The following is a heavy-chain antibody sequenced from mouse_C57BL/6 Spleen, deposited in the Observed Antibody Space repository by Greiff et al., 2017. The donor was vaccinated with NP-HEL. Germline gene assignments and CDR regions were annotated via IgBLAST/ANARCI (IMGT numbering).Heavy chain of an antibody. Sequence: EVQLQQSGAELVRPGASVKLSCTASGFNIKDYYMHWVKQRPEQGLEWIGRIDPEDGDTEYAPKFQGKATMTADTSSNTAYLQLSILAAEDTSVYYCTTNLVVDGYFDVWGTGTTVTVAS. CDR3: TTNLVVDGYFDV. D-gene: IGHD1-1*01. CDR1: GFNIKDYY. J-gene: IGHJ1*03. CDR2: IDPEDGDT. V-gene: IGHV14-1*01.